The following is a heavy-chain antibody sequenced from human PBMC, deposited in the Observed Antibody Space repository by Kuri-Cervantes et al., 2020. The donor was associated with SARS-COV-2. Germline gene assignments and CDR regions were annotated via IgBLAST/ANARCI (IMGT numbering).Heavy chain of an antibody. J-gene: IGHJ4*02. V-gene: IGHV1-18*01. Sequence: ASVKVSCKASGYTFTSYGISWVRQAPGQGLEWMGWISAYNGNTNYAQKFQGRVTITADKSTSTAYMELSSLRSEDTAAYYCARDPGYSYGHIFDYWGQGTLVTVSS. CDR1: GYTFTSYG. D-gene: IGHD5-18*01. CDR3: ARDPGYSYGHIFDY. CDR2: ISAYNGNT.